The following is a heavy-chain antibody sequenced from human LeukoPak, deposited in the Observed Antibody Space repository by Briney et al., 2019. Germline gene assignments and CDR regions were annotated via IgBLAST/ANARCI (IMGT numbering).Heavy chain of an antibody. J-gene: IGHJ2*01. CDR1: GFTFSSYA. Sequence: PGGSLRLSCAASGFTFSSYAMHWVRQAPGKGLEWVAVISYDGSNKYYADSVKGRFTISRDNSKNTLYLQMNSLRAEDTAVYYRARLPPGRWLRYWYFDLWGRGTLVTVSS. D-gene: IGHD5-24*01. V-gene: IGHV3-30*04. CDR2: ISYDGSNK. CDR3: ARLPPGRWLRYWYFDL.